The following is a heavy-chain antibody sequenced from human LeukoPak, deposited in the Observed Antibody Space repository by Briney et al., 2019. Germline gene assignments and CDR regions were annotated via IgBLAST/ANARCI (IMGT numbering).Heavy chain of an antibody. CDR1: GDSFNSNGYS. J-gene: IGHJ4*02. CDR2: IYYSGST. Sequence: SETLSLTCTVSGDSFNSNGYSWGWIRQPPGKGLEWIGGIYYSGSTYYNPSLKSRVTISVDTSKNQFSLKLSSVTAADTAVYYCARQRGRFLEWLPSGYFDYWGQGTLVTVSS. V-gene: IGHV4-39*01. D-gene: IGHD3-3*01. CDR3: ARQRGRFLEWLPSGYFDY.